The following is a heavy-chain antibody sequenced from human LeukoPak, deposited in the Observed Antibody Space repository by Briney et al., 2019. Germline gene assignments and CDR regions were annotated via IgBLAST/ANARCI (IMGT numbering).Heavy chain of an antibody. CDR2: INNDGSGT. J-gene: IGHJ5*02. D-gene: IGHD2-15*01. CDR1: GFTFSSHW. V-gene: IGHV3-74*01. Sequence: GGSLRLSCAASGFTFSSHWMHWVRQAPGKGLVWVSRINNDGSGTTYADSVKGRFTISRDNAKNTLYLQMNSLRAEDTAVYYCARGGSANFDPWDQGTLVTVSS. CDR3: ARGGSANFDP.